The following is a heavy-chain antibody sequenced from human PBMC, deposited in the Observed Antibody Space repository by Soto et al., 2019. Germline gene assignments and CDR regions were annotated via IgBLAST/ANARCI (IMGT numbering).Heavy chain of an antibody. J-gene: IGHJ4*02. CDR1: GGSISSSSYK. V-gene: IGHV4-39*01. Sequence: QLQLQESGPGLVKPSDTLSLTCTVSGGSISSSSYKWGWIRQPPGKSLEWIGNIFYSGSTYYNPSLKSRVTLSVDTSKNQFSLTLSSVTAADTAVYYCARYAAVAGILDYWGQGTLVTVSS. D-gene: IGHD6-19*01. CDR3: ARYAAVAGILDY. CDR2: IFYSGST.